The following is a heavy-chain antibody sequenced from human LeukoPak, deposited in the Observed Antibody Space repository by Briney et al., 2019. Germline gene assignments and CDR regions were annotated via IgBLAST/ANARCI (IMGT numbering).Heavy chain of an antibody. D-gene: IGHD3-10*02. CDR3: ARCSGSYYKFSYYYRDV. CDR1: GYTFTSYD. V-gene: IGHV1-8*03. Sequence: ASVKVSCKASGYTFTSYDINWVREATGPGLEWMGWMNANSGNTGYAQKFRGRVTFTRNTSISTPYMEQSSLRSEDTAVYFCARCSGSYYKFSYYYRDVWRKGTTDSLSS. J-gene: IGHJ6*03. CDR2: MNANSGNT.